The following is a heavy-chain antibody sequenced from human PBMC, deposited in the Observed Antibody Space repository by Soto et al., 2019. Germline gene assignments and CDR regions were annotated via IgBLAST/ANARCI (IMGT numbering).Heavy chain of an antibody. CDR2: ISYDGSNK. Sequence: QVQLVESGGGVVQPGRSLRLSCAASGFTFSSYAMHWVRQAPGKGLEWVAVISYDGSNKYYAESVKGRFTISRDNSKNTLYLQMNSLRAEDRAVYYCARDRPNSSGWSWCSLFYYYGMDVWGQGTTVTVSS. D-gene: IGHD6-19*01. CDR1: GFTFSSYA. CDR3: ARDRPNSSGWSWCSLFYYYGMDV. J-gene: IGHJ6*02. V-gene: IGHV3-30-3*01.